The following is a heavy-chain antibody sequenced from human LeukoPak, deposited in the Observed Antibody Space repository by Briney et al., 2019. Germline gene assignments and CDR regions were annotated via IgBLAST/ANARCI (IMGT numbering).Heavy chain of an antibody. CDR1: GFTFSSYS. D-gene: IGHD2-2*01. CDR2: INPDESTT. Sequence: GGSLRLSCAASGFTFSSYSMNWVRQAPGKGLVWVSRINPDESTTTYADSVKDRFTISRDNAKNTLYLQMNSLRAEDTAVYYCARNTRTSFDIWGQGTLVTVSS. J-gene: IGHJ4*02. CDR3: ARNTRTSFDI. V-gene: IGHV3-74*01.